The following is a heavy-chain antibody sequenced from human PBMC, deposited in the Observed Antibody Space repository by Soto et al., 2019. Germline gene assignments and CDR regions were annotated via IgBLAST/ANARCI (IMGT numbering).Heavy chain of an antibody. V-gene: IGHV3-30*18. CDR2: ISHDGVNK. J-gene: IGHJ4*02. D-gene: IGHD2-21*02. Sequence: PGGSLRLSCAASGLTFSRYGMHWVRQAPGKGLEWVAIISHDGVNKYYADFVKGRFTISRDNSKNTLYLQMNGLTAEDTAVYYSAKPGGRDCGGDCYGLDSWGQGSLVTVSS. CDR3: AKPGGRDCGGDCYGLDS. CDR1: GLTFSRYG.